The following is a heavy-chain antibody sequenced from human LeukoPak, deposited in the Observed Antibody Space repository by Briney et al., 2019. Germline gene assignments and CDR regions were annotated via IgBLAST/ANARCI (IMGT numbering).Heavy chain of an antibody. J-gene: IGHJ1*01. V-gene: IGHV3-30*04. Sequence: GRSLRLSCAASGFTFNRYAMHWVRQAPGKGLEWLAVISYDGSKEYYADSVKGRFSISRDNSRNTAFLQMNSLRLEDTAVYYCARAGGKIRGFGGFQQWGQGTLVTVSS. D-gene: IGHD3-10*01. CDR1: GFTFNRYA. CDR2: ISYDGSKE. CDR3: ARAGGKIRGFGGFQQ.